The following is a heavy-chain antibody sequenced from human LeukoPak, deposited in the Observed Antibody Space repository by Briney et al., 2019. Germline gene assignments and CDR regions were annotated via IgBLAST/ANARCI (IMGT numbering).Heavy chain of an antibody. J-gene: IGHJ4*02. D-gene: IGHD3-22*01. CDR3: ARELVYDSSGYYFDY. CDR2: INPNSGGT. V-gene: IGHV1-2*02. Sequence: AAVKVSCKASGYTFTVYFMHWVRQAPGQGLEWMGWINPNSGGTNYAQKFQGRVTMTRDTSISTAYMELSRLRSDDTAVYYCARELVYDSSGYYFDYWGQGTLVTVSS. CDR1: GYTFTVYF.